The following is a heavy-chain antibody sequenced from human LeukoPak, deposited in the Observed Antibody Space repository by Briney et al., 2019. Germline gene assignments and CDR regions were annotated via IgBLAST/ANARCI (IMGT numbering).Heavy chain of an antibody. D-gene: IGHD1-14*01. CDR3: ARGGVRRGYYDY. CDR2: INEDGSEK. Sequence: GGSLRLSCAASGFSFGNYWMKWVRQDPVKGLEWVANINEDGSEKYYVDSVRGRFTISRDNAKNSLYLQMNSLRTEDTAVYYCARGGVRRGYYDYWGQGTLVTVSS. CDR1: GFSFGNYW. V-gene: IGHV3-7*01. J-gene: IGHJ4*02.